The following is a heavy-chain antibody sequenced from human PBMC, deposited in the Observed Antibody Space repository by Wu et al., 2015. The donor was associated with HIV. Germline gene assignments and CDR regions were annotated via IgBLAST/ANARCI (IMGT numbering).Heavy chain of an antibody. CDR1: GYTFTGYY. Sequence: QVQLVQSGAEVKKPGASVKVSCKASGYTFTGYYMHWVRQAPGQGLEWMGWINPNSGGTNYAQKFQGRVTITTDESTSTAYMELSSLRSEDTAVYYCAREVLVEEQLVPSYFDYWGQGTLVTVSS. D-gene: IGHD6-13*01. CDR2: INPNSGGT. CDR3: AREVLVEEQLVPSYFDY. J-gene: IGHJ4*02. V-gene: IGHV1-2*02.